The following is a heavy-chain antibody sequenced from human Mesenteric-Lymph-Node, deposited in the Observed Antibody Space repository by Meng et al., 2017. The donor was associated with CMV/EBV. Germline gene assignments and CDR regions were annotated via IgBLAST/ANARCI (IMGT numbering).Heavy chain of an antibody. CDR2: ISGSGDNT. CDR3: AKDEGWLLDYAFHI. CDR1: GFTFSKYA. Sequence: SGFTFSKYAMSWVRQAPGKGLEWVSAISGSGDNTYYADSVKGRFTISRDKSKNTLYLQMNSLRAEDTAVYYCAKDEGWLLDYAFHIWGQGTMVTVSS. D-gene: IGHD5-12*01. V-gene: IGHV3-23*01. J-gene: IGHJ3*02.